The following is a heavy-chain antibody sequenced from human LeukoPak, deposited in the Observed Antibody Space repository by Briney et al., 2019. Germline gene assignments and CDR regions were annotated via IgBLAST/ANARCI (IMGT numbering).Heavy chain of an antibody. CDR3: AGLSGYDPYYFDY. D-gene: IGHD5-12*01. Sequence: TSVKVSCKASGYPFSAYYMHWVRQAPGQGFEWMGWINSNLGDTSYAQKFQGRVTMIRDTSISTAYMELSRLTSDDTAVYYCAGLSGYDPYYFDYWGQGTLVAVSS. V-gene: IGHV1-2*02. CDR1: GYPFSAYY. CDR2: INSNLGDT. J-gene: IGHJ4*02.